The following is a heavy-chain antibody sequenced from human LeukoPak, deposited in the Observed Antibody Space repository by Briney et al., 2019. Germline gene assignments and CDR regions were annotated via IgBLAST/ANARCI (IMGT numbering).Heavy chain of an antibody. J-gene: IGHJ4*02. CDR3: ARDCDRSGYYCY. V-gene: IGHV1-18*04. CDR1: GYTFTGYY. CDR2: ISVYNGNT. D-gene: IGHD3-22*01. Sequence: ASVKVSFKASGYTFTGYYMHWVRQAPGQGLEWMGWISVYNGNTNYAQKLQGRVTMTTDTSTSTAYMELRSLRSDDTAVYYCARDCDRSGYYCYWGQGTLVTVSS.